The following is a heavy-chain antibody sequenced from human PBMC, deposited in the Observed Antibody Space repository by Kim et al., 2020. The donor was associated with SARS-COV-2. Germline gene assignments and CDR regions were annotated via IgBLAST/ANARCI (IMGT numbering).Heavy chain of an antibody. J-gene: IGHJ4*02. CDR2: IYYSGST. D-gene: IGHD6-19*01. CDR1: GGSISSYY. CDR3: ASTIPVAGTGVFAY. V-gene: IGHV4-59*01. Sequence: SETLSLTCTVSGGSISSYYWSWIRQPPGKGLEWIGYIYYSGSTNYNPSLKSRVTISVATSKNQFSLNLTSLPPADTPVFYFASTIPVAGTGVFAYWAQGT.